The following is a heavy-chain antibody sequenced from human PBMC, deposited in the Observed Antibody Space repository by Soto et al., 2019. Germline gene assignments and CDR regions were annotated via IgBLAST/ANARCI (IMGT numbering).Heavy chain of an antibody. CDR1: GFTFSSYG. Sequence: QVQLVESGGGVVQPGRSLRLSCAASGFTFSSYGMHWVRQAPGKGLEWVAVISYDGSNKYYADSVKGRFTISRDNSKNTLYLLMNSLRADDTAVYYCAKGIVVVRGYYFNYWGQGTLVTVSS. CDR2: ISYDGSNK. V-gene: IGHV3-30*18. D-gene: IGHD3-22*01. J-gene: IGHJ4*02. CDR3: AKGIVVVRGYYFNY.